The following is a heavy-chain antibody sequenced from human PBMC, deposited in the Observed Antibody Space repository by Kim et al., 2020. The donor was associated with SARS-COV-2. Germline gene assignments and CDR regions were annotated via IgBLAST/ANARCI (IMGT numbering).Heavy chain of an antibody. CDR1: GYSFTNYW. Sequence: GESLKISCKGSGYSFTNYWIGWVRQLPGKGLEWMGIIYPGDSDTRYSPSFQGQVTISADKSITTAYLQWGSLKASDTAIYYCASPYSGSYYGTSDGFDIWGQGTMVTVSS. CDR3: ASPYSGSYYGTSDGFDI. CDR2: IYPGDSDT. V-gene: IGHV5-51*01. J-gene: IGHJ3*02. D-gene: IGHD1-26*01.